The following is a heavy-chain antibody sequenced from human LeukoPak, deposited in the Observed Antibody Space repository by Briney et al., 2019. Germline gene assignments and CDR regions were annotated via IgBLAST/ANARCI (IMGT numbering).Heavy chain of an antibody. V-gene: IGHV4-59*01. CDR1: GGSISSYY. J-gene: IGHJ6*03. CDR3: ARGPGITVTTSKQIYYYYYYYMDV. Sequence: SETLSLTCTVSGGSISSYYWSWIRQPPGKGLEWIGYIYYSGSTNYNPSLKSRVTISVDTSKNQFSLKLSSVTAADTAVYYCARGPGITVTTSKQIYYYYYYYMDVWGKGTTVTVSS. D-gene: IGHD4-17*01. CDR2: IYYSGST.